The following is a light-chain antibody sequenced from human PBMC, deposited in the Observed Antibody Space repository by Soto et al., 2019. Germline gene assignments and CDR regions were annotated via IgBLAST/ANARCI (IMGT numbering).Light chain of an antibody. CDR2: GNI. Sequence: QSALTQPPSVSGAPGQRVTISCTGSSSNIGAGYDVHWYQQVPGTAPKLLIYGNINRPSGVPDRFSGSKSGTSASLAITGLQADDEADYYCQSYDSSLTVVFGGGTKVTVL. V-gene: IGLV1-40*01. J-gene: IGLJ2*01. CDR3: QSYDSSLTVV. CDR1: SSNIGAGYD.